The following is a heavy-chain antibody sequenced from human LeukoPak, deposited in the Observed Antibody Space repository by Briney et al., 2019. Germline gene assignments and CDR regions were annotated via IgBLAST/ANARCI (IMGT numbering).Heavy chain of an antibody. J-gene: IGHJ5*02. V-gene: IGHV1-46*01. CDR2: INPSGGST. CDR1: GYTFTSYY. D-gene: IGHD3-3*01. Sequence: ASVKVSCKASGYTFTSYYMHWVRQAPGQGLEWMGIINPSGGSTSYAQKFQGRVTMTRDTSTSTVYMEPSSLRSEDTAVYYCARVRGTRTIFGVVTNWFDPWGQGTLVTVSS. CDR3: ARVRGTRTIFGVVTNWFDP.